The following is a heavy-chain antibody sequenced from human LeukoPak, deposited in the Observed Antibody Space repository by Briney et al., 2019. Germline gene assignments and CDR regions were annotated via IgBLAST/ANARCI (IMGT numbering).Heavy chain of an antibody. D-gene: IGHD6-13*01. CDR1: GFTFSRYY. Sequence: PGGSLRLSCAASGFTFSRYYMQWVRQAPGKGLVWASRINSDGRSTTYADSVRGRFTVSRDNAKNTLYLQMNSLKVEDTAMYYCTRVFVGDEYSSSGYWGQGTLVTVSS. J-gene: IGHJ4*02. CDR3: TRVFVGDEYSSSGY. V-gene: IGHV3-74*01. CDR2: INSDGRST.